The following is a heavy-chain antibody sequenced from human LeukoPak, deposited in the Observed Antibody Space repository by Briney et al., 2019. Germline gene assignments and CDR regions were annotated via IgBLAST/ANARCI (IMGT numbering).Heavy chain of an antibody. D-gene: IGHD6-19*01. J-gene: IGHJ4*02. V-gene: IGHV4-39*01. CDR3: ARPGYSSGWFSWFDY. CDR2: IYYSGST. Sequence: SETLSLTCTVSGGSISSSSYYRGWIRQPPGQGLEWIGSIYYSGSTYYNPSLKSRVTISVDTSKNQFSLKLSSVTAADTAVYYCARPGYSSGWFSWFDYWGQGTLVTVSS. CDR1: GGSISSSSYY.